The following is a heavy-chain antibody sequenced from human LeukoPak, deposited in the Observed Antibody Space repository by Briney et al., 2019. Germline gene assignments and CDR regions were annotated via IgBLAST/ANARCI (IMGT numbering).Heavy chain of an antibody. V-gene: IGHV3-9*01. CDR3: AKDIGRYYYDSSGYYPSGPDY. CDR2: ISWNSGSI. D-gene: IGHD3-22*01. CDR1: GFTFDDYA. J-gene: IGHJ4*02. Sequence: PGGSLRLSCAASGFTFDDYAMHWVRQAPGKGLEWVSGISWNSGSIGYADSVKGRFTISRDNAKNSLYLQMNSLRAEDTALYYCAKDIGRYYYDSSGYYPSGPDYWGQGTLVTVSS.